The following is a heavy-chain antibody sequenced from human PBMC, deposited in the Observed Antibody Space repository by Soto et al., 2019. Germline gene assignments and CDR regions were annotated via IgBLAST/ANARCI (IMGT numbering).Heavy chain of an antibody. D-gene: IGHD6-19*01. CDR1: GFTFDDYA. V-gene: IGHV3-9*01. J-gene: IGHJ4*02. CDR2: ISWNSGSI. Sequence: EVQLVESGGGLVQPGRSLRLSCAASGFTFDDYAMHWVRQAPGKGLEWVSGISWNSGSIGYAVSVKGRFTISSDNAKNSLYLQMNSPRAEDTALYYCGQDRGLVLSFYFDYWGQGTLVTVSS. CDR3: GQDRGLVLSFYFDY.